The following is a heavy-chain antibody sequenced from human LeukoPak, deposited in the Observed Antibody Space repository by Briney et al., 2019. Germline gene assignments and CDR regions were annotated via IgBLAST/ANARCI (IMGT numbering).Heavy chain of an antibody. Sequence: GGSLRLPCAASGFTFSSYSMNWVRQAPGKGLEWVSSISSSSSYIYYADSVKGRFTISRDNAKNSLYLQMNSLRAEDTAVYYCARGPDDYGDYSWFDPWGQGTLVTVSS. D-gene: IGHD4-17*01. CDR3: ARGPDDYGDYSWFDP. V-gene: IGHV3-21*01. CDR1: GFTFSSYS. CDR2: ISSSSSYI. J-gene: IGHJ5*02.